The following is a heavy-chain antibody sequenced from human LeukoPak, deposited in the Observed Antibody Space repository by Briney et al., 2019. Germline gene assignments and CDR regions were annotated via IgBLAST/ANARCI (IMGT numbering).Heavy chain of an antibody. CDR1: GFTFDDYA. J-gene: IGHJ5*02. V-gene: IGHV3-9*01. Sequence: PGGSLRLSCAASGFTFDDYAMHWVRQVPGKGLEWVSGISWIGNNIDYADSVKGRFTISRDNAKKALYLQMNSLKSEDTALYYCAKDVGPWSRSGTYYDHWGQGTLVAVSS. CDR3: AKDVGPWSRSGTYYDH. D-gene: IGHD3-10*01. CDR2: ISWIGNNI.